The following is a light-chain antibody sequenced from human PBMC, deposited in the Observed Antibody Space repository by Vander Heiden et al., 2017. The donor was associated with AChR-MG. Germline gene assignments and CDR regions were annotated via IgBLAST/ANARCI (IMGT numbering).Light chain of an antibody. Sequence: DIVMTQSPDSLAVSLGERATINCKSSQSLLYSSNNKNYLAWYQQKPGQPPKLLIYWASIREYGVPDRFSGSGSGTDFTLTISSLQAEDVAVYYCQQYYSTRTFGQGTKVEIK. CDR2: WAS. J-gene: IGKJ1*01. CDR3: QQYYSTRT. V-gene: IGKV4-1*01. CDR1: QSLLYSSNNKNY.